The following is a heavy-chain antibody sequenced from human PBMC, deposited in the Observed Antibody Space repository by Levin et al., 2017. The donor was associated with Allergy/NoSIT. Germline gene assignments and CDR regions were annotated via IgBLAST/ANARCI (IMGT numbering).Heavy chain of an antibody. Sequence: GESLKISCAASGFTVSSNYMSWVRQAPGKGLEWVSVIYSGGSTYYADSVKGRFTISRDNSKNTLYLQMNSLRAEDTAVYYCARDFAPGGLDYGDYVGAFDIWGQGTMVTVSS. J-gene: IGHJ3*02. V-gene: IGHV3-66*02. CDR1: GFTVSSNY. CDR2: IYSGGST. CDR3: ARDFAPGGLDYGDYVGAFDI. D-gene: IGHD4-17*01.